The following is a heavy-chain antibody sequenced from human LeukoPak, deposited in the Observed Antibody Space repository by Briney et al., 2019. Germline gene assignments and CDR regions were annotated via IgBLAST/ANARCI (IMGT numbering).Heavy chain of an antibody. CDR1: GFSFSSHN. CDR3: ARAPSEIGGYYPEYFRH. D-gene: IGHD3-22*01. CDR2: IKSDGST. J-gene: IGHJ1*01. V-gene: IGHV3-74*01. Sequence: PGGSLRLSCAGSGFSFSSHNMNWVRQAPGKGLVWVSRIKSDGSTNYADSVKGRFTISRDNAKNTLSLQMNSLRPEDTGVYYCARAPSEIGGYYPEYFRHWGQGTLVTVSS.